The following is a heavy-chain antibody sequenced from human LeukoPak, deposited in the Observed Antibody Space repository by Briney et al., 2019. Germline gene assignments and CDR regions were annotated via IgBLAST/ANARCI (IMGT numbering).Heavy chain of an antibody. J-gene: IGHJ4*02. CDR3: ARAYYCSSTSCPYYFDY. V-gene: IGHV4-30-4*01. CDR2: IYYSGST. Sequence: SQTLSLTCTVSGGSISSGDYYWSWIRQPPGKGLEWIGYIYYSGSTYYNPSLKSRVTISVDTSKNQFSLKLSSVTAADTAVYYCARAYYCSSTSCPYYFDYWGQGTLVTVSS. CDR1: GGSISSGDYY. D-gene: IGHD2-2*01.